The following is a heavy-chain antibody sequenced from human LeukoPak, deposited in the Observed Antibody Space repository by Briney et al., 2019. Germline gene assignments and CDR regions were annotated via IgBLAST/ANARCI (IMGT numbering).Heavy chain of an antibody. Sequence: GGSLRLSCAASGFSFSTYGMHWVRQAPGKGLEWVTLISHDGKIKCDADSVKGRFTISRDNSKNTLYLQMNSLRTEDTALYYCARVPLGRGYSGYDLVHYGMDVWGQGTTVTVSS. V-gene: IGHV3-30*04. J-gene: IGHJ6*02. CDR3: ARVPLGRGYSGYDLVHYGMDV. D-gene: IGHD5-12*01. CDR1: GFSFSTYG. CDR2: ISHDGKIK.